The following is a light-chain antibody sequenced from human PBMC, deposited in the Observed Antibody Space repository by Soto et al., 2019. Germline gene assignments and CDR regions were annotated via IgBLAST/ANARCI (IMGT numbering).Light chain of an antibody. CDR2: DAS. CDR1: QSISRW. V-gene: IGKV1-5*01. J-gene: IGKJ1*01. Sequence: DIPLTQSPSTLSASVGDRGTITCRASQSISRWLEWYQQKPGIAPKVLIYDASTLESGVPSRFSGSGSGTEFTLTISSLAPDDFATYYCQQSYSTPVTFGQGTKVDIK. CDR3: QQSYSTPVT.